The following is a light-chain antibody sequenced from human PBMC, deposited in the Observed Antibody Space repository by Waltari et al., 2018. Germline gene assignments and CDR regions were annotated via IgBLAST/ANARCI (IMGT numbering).Light chain of an antibody. Sequence: DFQMTQSPSPLSASVGDRVTITCQASQDISNYLNWYQQKPGKAPKLLIYDASNLETGVPSRFSGSGSGTDFTLTISSLQPEDFAIYYCQQSYTTSWTFGQGTKVEIK. CDR1: QDISNY. CDR3: QQSYTTSWT. CDR2: DAS. V-gene: IGKV1-39*01. J-gene: IGKJ1*01.